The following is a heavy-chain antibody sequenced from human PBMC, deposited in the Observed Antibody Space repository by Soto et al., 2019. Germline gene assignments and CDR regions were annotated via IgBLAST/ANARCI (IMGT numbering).Heavy chain of an antibody. D-gene: IGHD3-22*01. Sequence: QVQLQESGPGLVKPSETLSLTCTVSGGSISSYYWSWIRQPAGKGLEWIGRIYTSGSTNYNPSLKSRVTMSVDTSPNQFSLKLSSVTAADTAVYYCARDSHYYDSSGYYGFDYWGQGTLVTVSS. CDR1: GGSISSYY. V-gene: IGHV4-4*07. J-gene: IGHJ4*02. CDR3: ARDSHYYDSSGYYGFDY. CDR2: IYTSGST.